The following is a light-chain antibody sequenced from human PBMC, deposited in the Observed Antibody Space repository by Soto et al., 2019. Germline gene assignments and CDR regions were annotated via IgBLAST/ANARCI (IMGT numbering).Light chain of an antibody. V-gene: IGKV1-5*01. CDR3: LQHNSYPVT. CDR2: GAS. Sequence: DIQMTQSPSTLSASVGDRVTITCRASQSISSWLAWYQQKPGKAPKLLIYGASSLEGGVPSRFSGSGSGTDFTLTIRSLQPEDFATYYCLQHNSYPVTFGQGTKVDIK. J-gene: IGKJ1*01. CDR1: QSISSW.